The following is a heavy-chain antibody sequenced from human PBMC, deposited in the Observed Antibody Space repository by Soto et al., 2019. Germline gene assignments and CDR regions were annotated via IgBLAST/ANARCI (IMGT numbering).Heavy chain of an antibody. D-gene: IGHD3-9*01. CDR2: ISAYNGNT. Sequence: ASVKVSCKASGYTFTSYGISWVRQAPGQGLEWMGWISAYNGNTNYAQKLQGRVTMTTDTSTSTAYMELRSLRSDDTAVYYCARDSPNILTGCSPPTDYWGQGTLVTVSS. CDR3: ARDSPNILTGCSPPTDY. CDR1: GYTFTSYG. J-gene: IGHJ4*02. V-gene: IGHV1-18*01.